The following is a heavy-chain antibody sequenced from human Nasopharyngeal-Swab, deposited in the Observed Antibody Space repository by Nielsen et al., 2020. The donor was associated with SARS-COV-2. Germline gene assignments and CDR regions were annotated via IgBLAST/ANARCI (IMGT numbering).Heavy chain of an antibody. Sequence: GGSLRLSCAASGFSVSSNQMTWVRQAPGKGLEWVSAISGSGGSTYYADSVKGRFTISRDNSKNTLYLQMNSLRAEDTAVYYCAKLASSSAFDHWGQGTLVTVSS. CDR3: AKLASSSAFDH. CDR1: GFSVSSNQ. CDR2: ISGSGGST. V-gene: IGHV3-23*01. D-gene: IGHD6-6*01. J-gene: IGHJ4*02.